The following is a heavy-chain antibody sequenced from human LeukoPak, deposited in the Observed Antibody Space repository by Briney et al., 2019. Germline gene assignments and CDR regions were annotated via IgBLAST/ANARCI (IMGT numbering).Heavy chain of an antibody. D-gene: IGHD4-23*01. Sequence: GGSLRLSCAASGFTFSSYAMHWVRQAPGKGLEWVAVISYDGSNKYYADSVKGRFTISRDNSKNTLYLQMNSLRAEDTAVYYCARDNSVEDTAWWFDPWGQGTLVTVSS. CDR3: ARDNSVEDTAWWFDP. J-gene: IGHJ5*02. CDR1: GFTFSSYA. CDR2: ISYDGSNK. V-gene: IGHV3-30*04.